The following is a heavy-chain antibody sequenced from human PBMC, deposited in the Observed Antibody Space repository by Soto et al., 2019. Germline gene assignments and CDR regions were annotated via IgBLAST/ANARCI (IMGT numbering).Heavy chain of an antibody. Sequence: GSLRLSCAASGLIFSNYKMHWVRQAPGKGLVWVSRINTDGSIIDYADSVKGRFTVSRDNAKNTLYLQMNSLRADDTAVYYCARDTDGLHDWGQGTRVTVAS. CDR1: GLIFSNYK. CDR2: INTDGSII. D-gene: IGHD3-3*01. V-gene: IGHV3-74*01. J-gene: IGHJ1*01. CDR3: ARDTDGLHD.